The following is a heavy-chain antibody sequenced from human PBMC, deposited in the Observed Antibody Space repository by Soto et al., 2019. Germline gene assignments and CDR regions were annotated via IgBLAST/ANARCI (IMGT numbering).Heavy chain of an antibody. D-gene: IGHD4-4*01. V-gene: IGHV3-30*18. Sequence: GGSLRLSCAASGFTFSSYGMHWVRQAPGKGLEWVAVISYDGSNKYYADSVKGRFTISRGNSKNTLYLQMNSLRAEDTAVYYCAKERGNSITYYFDYWGQGTLVTVSS. CDR3: AKERGNSITYYFDY. CDR2: ISYDGSNK. J-gene: IGHJ4*02. CDR1: GFTFSSYG.